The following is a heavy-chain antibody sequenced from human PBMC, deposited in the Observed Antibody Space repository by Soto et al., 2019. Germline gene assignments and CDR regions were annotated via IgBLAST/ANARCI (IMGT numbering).Heavy chain of an antibody. Sequence: GGSLRLSCAASGFTFSSYWMSWVRQAPGKGLEWVANIKQDGSEKYYVDAVKGRFTISGDNAKNSLYLQMNSLRAEDTAVYYCARGDYEYSGYDTPYYYYMDVWGKGTTVTVSS. CDR3: ARGDYEYSGYDTPYYYYMDV. J-gene: IGHJ6*03. D-gene: IGHD5-12*01. V-gene: IGHV3-7*04. CDR2: IKQDGSEK. CDR1: GFTFSSYW.